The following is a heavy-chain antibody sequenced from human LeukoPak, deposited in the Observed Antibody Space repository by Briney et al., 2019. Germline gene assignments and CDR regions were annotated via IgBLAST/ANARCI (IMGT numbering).Heavy chain of an antibody. V-gene: IGHV1-69*04. CDR1: GGTFSSYA. D-gene: IGHD5-18*01. Sequence: SVKVSCKASGGTFSSYAISWVRQAPGQGLEWMGRIIPILGIANYAQKFQGRVTITADKSTSTAYMELSSLRSEDTAVYYCARVAVDTVNWFDPWGQGTLVTVTS. J-gene: IGHJ5*02. CDR2: IIPILGIA. CDR3: ARVAVDTVNWFDP.